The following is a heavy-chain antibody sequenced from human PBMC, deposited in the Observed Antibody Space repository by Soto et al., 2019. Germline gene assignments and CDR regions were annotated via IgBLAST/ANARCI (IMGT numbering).Heavy chain of an antibody. Sequence: QVQLVESGGGVVQPGRSLRLSCAASGFTFSSYGMHWVRQAPGKGLEWVAVIWYDGSNKYYADAVKGRFTISRDNSTNTLYLQMNSLRAEDTAVYYCARAQGLYYYDSSGSLGGDYWGQGTLVTVSS. J-gene: IGHJ4*02. V-gene: IGHV3-33*01. CDR2: IWYDGSNK. D-gene: IGHD3-22*01. CDR1: GFTFSSYG. CDR3: ARAQGLYYYDSSGSLGGDY.